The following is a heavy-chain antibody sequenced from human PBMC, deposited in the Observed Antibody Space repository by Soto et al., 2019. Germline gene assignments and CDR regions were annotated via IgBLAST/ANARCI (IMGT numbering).Heavy chain of an antibody. Sequence: GGALRLSCAASGFTFRYSGMTWVGQAPGKGLEWVANIKEDGSEKFYVDSVKGRFTISRDNAKNSLYLQMNSLRVEDTAVYYCARDGRYRYEIKSRGPGTLVIVSS. CDR2: IKEDGSEK. D-gene: IGHD5-18*01. CDR3: ARDGRYRYEIKS. V-gene: IGHV3-7*01. CDR1: GFTFRYSG. J-gene: IGHJ1*01.